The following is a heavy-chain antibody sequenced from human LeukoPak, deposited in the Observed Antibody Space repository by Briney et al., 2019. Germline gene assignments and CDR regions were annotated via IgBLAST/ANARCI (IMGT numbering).Heavy chain of an antibody. CDR3: ARGRPVLLWFGEPSNWFDP. CDR1: GGSFSGYY. D-gene: IGHD3-10*01. CDR2: INHSGST. J-gene: IGHJ5*02. Sequence: SETLSLTCAVYGGSFSGYYWSWIRQPPGKGLEWIGEINHSGSTNYNPSLKSRVTISEDTSKNQFSLKLSSVTAADTAVYYCARGRPVLLWFGEPSNWFDPWGQGTLVTVSS. V-gene: IGHV4-34*01.